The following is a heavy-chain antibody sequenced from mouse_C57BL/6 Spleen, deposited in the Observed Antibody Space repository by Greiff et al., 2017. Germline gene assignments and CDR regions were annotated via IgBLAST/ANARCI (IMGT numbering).Heavy chain of an antibody. CDR1: GFTFSSYG. D-gene: IGHD1-1*01. Sequence: EVKLVESGGDLVKPGGSLKLSCAASGFTFSSYGMSWVRQTPDKRLEWVATISSGGSYTYYPDSVKGRFTISRDNAKNTLYLQMSSLKSEDTAMYYCARLANYGSSLYYAMDYWGQGTSVTVSS. CDR2: ISSGGSYT. J-gene: IGHJ4*01. CDR3: ARLANYGSSLYYAMDY. V-gene: IGHV5-6*01.